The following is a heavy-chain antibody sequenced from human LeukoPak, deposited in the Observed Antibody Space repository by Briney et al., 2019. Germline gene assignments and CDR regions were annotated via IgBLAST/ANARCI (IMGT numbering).Heavy chain of an antibody. J-gene: IGHJ2*01. CDR3: ARHQSWHDWYFDL. Sequence: PSETLSLTCTVSGGSISSYYWSWIRQPPGKGLEWIGYIYYSGSTNYNPSLKSRVTISVDTSKNQFSLKLSSVTAADEAVYYCARHQSWHDWYFDLWGRGTLVTVSS. V-gene: IGHV4-59*08. D-gene: IGHD3-10*01. CDR2: IYYSGST. CDR1: GGSISSYY.